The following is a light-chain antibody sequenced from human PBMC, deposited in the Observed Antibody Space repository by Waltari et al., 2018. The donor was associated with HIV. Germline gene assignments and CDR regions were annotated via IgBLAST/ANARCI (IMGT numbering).Light chain of an antibody. V-gene: IGKV3-20*01. CDR3: QQYGDSPT. J-gene: IGKJ1*01. CDR1: QSIRNNY. CDR2: GVS. Sequence: EIVLTQSPDTQSLSPGASATLSCRPSQSIRNNYLAWYQQRPGQPPRLLIYGVSTRATDPPDRFSGSGSGRDFTLTISRLEPEDYAVYYCQQYGDSPTFGQGTKVEIK.